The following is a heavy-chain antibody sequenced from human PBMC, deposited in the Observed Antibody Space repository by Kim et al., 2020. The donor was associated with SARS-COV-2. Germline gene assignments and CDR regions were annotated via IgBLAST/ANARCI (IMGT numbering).Heavy chain of an antibody. CDR2: ISWNSGSI. D-gene: IGHD3-22*01. J-gene: IGHJ4*02. V-gene: IGHV3-9*01. Sequence: GGSLRLSCAASGFTFGDYAMHWVRQAPGKGLEWVSGISWNSGSIGYADSVKGRFTISRDNAKNSLYLQMNSLRAEDTALYYCAKDFDYYDSSRYPDYWGQGTLVTVSS. CDR1: GFTFGDYA. CDR3: AKDFDYYDSSRYPDY.